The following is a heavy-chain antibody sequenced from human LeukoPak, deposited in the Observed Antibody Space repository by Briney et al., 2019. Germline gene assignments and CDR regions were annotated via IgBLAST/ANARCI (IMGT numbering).Heavy chain of an antibody. J-gene: IGHJ4*02. CDR2: IIPIFGTA. CDR1: GGTFSSYA. V-gene: IGHV1-69*13. Sequence: GASVKVSCKASGGTFSSYAISWVRQAPGQGLEWMGGIIPIFGTANYAQKLQGRVTITADESTSTAYMELSSLRSEDTAVYYCASGIPWQLVDYWGQGTLVTVSS. D-gene: IGHD6-6*01. CDR3: ASGIPWQLVDY.